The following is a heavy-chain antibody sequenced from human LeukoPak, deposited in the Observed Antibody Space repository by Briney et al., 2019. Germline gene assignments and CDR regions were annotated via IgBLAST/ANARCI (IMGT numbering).Heavy chain of an antibody. J-gene: IGHJ4*02. CDR1: GDSISTYY. CDR3: ARAFSSSSFYFNY. Sequence: SETLSLTCTVSGDSISTYYWNWIRQPPGKGLEWIGYIYHSGSTNYNPSLKSRVTISVDTSKNQFSLRLSSVTAADTAVYYCARAFSSSSFYFNYWGQGTLVTVSS. D-gene: IGHD6-6*01. V-gene: IGHV4-59*01. CDR2: IYHSGST.